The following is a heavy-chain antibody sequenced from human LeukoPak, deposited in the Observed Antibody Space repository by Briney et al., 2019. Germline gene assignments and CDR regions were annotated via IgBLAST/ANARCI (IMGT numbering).Heavy chain of an antibody. J-gene: IGHJ6*03. Sequence: GGSLRLSCAASGFSFNDYGFIWVRQTPGKGLEWVSGINWNGGSTGHADSVKGRFTISRDNAKNSLYLQMNSLRAEDTALYYCARASGGAYYYYYMDVWGTGITVTVSS. D-gene: IGHD2-8*02. CDR2: INWNGGST. CDR1: GFSFNDYG. V-gene: IGHV3-20*04. CDR3: ARASGGAYYYYYMDV.